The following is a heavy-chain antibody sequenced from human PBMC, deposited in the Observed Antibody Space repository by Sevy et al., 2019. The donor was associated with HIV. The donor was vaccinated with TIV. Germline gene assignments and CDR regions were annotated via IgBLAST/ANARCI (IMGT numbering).Heavy chain of an antibody. D-gene: IGHD6-19*01. CDR3: AKDEAVAGTVGGAFDT. CDR2: ITGSGANT. V-gene: IGHV3-23*01. Sequence: GGSLRLSCAASGFTFTSHGMSWVRQAPGKGLEWVSAITGSGANTFYADSGKGRFTISRDNSKNTLYLQMTSLRAEDTAGYDCAKDEAVAGTVGGAFDTWGQGTMVTVSS. CDR1: GFTFTSHG. J-gene: IGHJ5*02.